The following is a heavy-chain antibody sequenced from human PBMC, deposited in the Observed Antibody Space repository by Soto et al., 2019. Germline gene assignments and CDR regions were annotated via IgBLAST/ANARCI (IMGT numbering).Heavy chain of an antibody. D-gene: IGHD2-21*01. CDR3: ARGRASNRGDWLDP. CDR1: GDSLSSNSAA. V-gene: IGHV6-1*01. J-gene: IGHJ5*02. Sequence: SQTLSLTCAISGDSLSSNSAAWNWIRQSPSRGLEWLGRTYFRSKWYNDYALSVKSRITVTPDTSKNQFSPQLKSVTPEDTAVYYCARGRASNRGDWLDPRGQGTQVTVSS. CDR2: TYFRSKWYN.